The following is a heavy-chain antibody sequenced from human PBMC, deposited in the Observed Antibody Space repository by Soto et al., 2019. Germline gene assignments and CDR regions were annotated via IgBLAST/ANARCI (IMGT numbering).Heavy chain of an antibody. D-gene: IGHD5-18*01. J-gene: IGHJ6*02. Sequence: SLRLSCAASGFTFSSYGMHWVRQAPGKGLEWVAVISYDGSNKYYADSVKGRFTISRDNSKNTLYLQMNSLRAEDTAVYYCAKEGPHTAMVMYYYYGMDVWGQGTTVTVSS. CDR3: AKEGPHTAMVMYYYYGMDV. CDR2: ISYDGSNK. V-gene: IGHV3-30*18. CDR1: GFTFSSYG.